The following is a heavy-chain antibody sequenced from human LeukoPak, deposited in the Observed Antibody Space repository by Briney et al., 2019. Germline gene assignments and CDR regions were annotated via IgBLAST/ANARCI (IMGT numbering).Heavy chain of an antibody. CDR2: ISYDGSNK. CDR1: GFTFSSYG. D-gene: IGHD3-22*01. Sequence: GGSLRLSCAASGFTFSSYGMHWVRQAPGKGLEWVAVISYDGSNKYYADSVKGRFTISRDNSKNTLYLQMNSLRADDTAVYYCAKSNPTYYYDSSGYEDFDYWGQGNLVSVS. V-gene: IGHV3-30*18. CDR3: AKSNPTYYYDSSGYEDFDY. J-gene: IGHJ4*02.